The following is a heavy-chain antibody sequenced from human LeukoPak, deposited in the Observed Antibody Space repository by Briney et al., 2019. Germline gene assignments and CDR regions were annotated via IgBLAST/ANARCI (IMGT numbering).Heavy chain of an antibody. CDR2: IYYSGST. V-gene: IGHV4-59*08. Sequence: PSETLSLTCTVSGGSISSYYWSWIRQPPGKGLEWIGYIYYSGSTNYNPSLKSRVTISVDTSKNQFSLKLSSVTAADTAVYYCARLPGIVGADYFGYWGQGTLVTVSS. CDR1: GGSISSYY. J-gene: IGHJ4*02. D-gene: IGHD1-26*01. CDR3: ARLPGIVGADYFGY.